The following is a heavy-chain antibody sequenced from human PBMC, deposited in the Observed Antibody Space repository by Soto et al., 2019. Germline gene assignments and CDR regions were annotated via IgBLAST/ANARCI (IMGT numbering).Heavy chain of an antibody. Sequence: SETLSLTCTVSGGSISSGGYYWSWIRQHPGKGLEWIGYIYYSGSTYYNPSLKSRITISIDTSKNQFSLKMSSVTAADTAVYYCARAGLGGYHFDYWGQGTLVTVSS. D-gene: IGHD5-12*01. J-gene: IGHJ4*02. V-gene: IGHV4-31*03. CDR3: ARAGLGGYHFDY. CDR2: IYYSGST. CDR1: GGSISSGGYY.